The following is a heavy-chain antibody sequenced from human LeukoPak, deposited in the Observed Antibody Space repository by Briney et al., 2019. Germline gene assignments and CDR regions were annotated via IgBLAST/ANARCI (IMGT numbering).Heavy chain of an antibody. CDR3: ARGPVTYYDFWSGYYTSPYYYMDV. V-gene: IGHV3-74*01. CDR1: GFTFTTYA. CDR2: VNSDGSST. Sequence: GGSLRLSCAASGFTFTTYALSWVRQAPGKGLEGVSRVNSDGSSTSYADSVKGRFTISRDNAKNSLYLQMNSLRAEDTAVYYCARGPVTYYDFWSGYYTSPYYYMDVWGKGTTVTVSS. D-gene: IGHD3-3*01. J-gene: IGHJ6*03.